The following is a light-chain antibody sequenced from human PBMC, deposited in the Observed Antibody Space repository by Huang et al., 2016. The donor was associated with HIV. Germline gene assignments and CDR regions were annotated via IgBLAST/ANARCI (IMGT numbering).Light chain of an antibody. CDR1: QSVSSSY. CDR2: GAS. Sequence: EIVLTQSPGTLSLSPGERATLSCRASQSVSSSYFAWDQQKPGQAPRLLIYGASSRATGIPDRFSGSGSGTDFTLTISRLEPEDFAVYYCQQYGSSPLTFGGGTKVEIK. V-gene: IGKV3-20*01. CDR3: QQYGSSPLT. J-gene: IGKJ4*01.